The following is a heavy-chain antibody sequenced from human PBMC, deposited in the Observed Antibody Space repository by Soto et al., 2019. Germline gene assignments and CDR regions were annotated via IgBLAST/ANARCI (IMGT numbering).Heavy chain of an antibody. CDR1: GGSISSGGYS. V-gene: IGHV4-30-2*01. CDR2: IYHSGST. CDR3: ARARHYDSSGYRNWFDP. Sequence: SETLSLTCAVSGGSISSGGYSWSWIRQPPGKGLEWIGYIYHSGSTYYNPSLKSRVTISVDRSKNQFSLKLSSVTAADTAVYYRARARHYDSSGYRNWFDPWGQGTLVTVSS. D-gene: IGHD3-22*01. J-gene: IGHJ5*02.